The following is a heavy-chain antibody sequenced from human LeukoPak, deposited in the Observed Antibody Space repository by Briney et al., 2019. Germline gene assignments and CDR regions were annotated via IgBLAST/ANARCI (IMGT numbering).Heavy chain of an antibody. CDR1: GGSISSYY. D-gene: IGHD2-15*01. CDR2: IYYSGNT. Sequence: PSETLSLTCTVSGGSISSYYWSWIRQPPGKGLEWIGYIYYSGNTYYNPSLKSRVTISVDTSKNQFSLKLSSVTAADTAVYYCARSPYCSGGSCYRFDYWGQGTLVTVSS. CDR3: ARSPYCSGGSCYRFDY. J-gene: IGHJ4*02. V-gene: IGHV4-59*08.